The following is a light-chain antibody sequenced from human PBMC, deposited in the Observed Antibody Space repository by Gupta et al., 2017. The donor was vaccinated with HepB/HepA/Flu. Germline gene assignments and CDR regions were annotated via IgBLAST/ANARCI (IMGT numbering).Light chain of an antibody. CDR1: NVGGKS. Sequence: SYVLTQSPSVSVGPGTTDRITGVGNNVGGKSVQPYQPRAGQAPALVVYGDGDRPSGNPERFSGSNSGNTATLNITRVEGGDEADYYGQVGDSSSDHGVFGGGTKLTVL. V-gene: IGLV3-21*03. CDR2: GDG. J-gene: IGLJ2*01. CDR3: QVGDSSSDHGV.